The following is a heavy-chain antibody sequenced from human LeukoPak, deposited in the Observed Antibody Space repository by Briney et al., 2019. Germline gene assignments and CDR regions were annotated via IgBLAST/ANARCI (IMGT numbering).Heavy chain of an antibody. CDR1: GFTFSRYG. CDR3: ARDRSMSGWYIDL. D-gene: IGHD2/OR15-2a*01. V-gene: IGHV3-33*01. CDR2: IWYDGSNK. J-gene: IGHJ2*01. Sequence: GGSLRLSCAASGFTFSRYGMHWVRQAPGEGLEWVAVIWYDGSNKYYPDSVQGRFTISRDNSKNTLYLQVNSLRAEDTAVYYCARDRSMSGWYIDLWGRGTLVTVSS.